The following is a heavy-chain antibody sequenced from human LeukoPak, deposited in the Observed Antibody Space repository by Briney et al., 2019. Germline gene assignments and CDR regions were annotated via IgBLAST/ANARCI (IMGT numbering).Heavy chain of an antibody. J-gene: IGHJ2*01. Sequence: ASVKVSCSASGYTFTSYYMHWVRQLPGQGLEWMGIINPSWGSTIYAQKFQGRVTMTRDTSTNTVYMELSSLRSEDTAVFYCVRGASSIAALNPFRYFDLWGSGTLVTVSS. CDR1: GYTFTSYY. CDR3: VRGASSIAALNPFRYFDL. V-gene: IGHV1-46*01. D-gene: IGHD6-6*01. CDR2: INPSWGST.